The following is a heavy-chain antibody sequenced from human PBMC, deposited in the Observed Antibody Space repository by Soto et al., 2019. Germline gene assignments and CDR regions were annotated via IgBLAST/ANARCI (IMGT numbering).Heavy chain of an antibody. CDR3: ARDQPGYSYGYGLDY. J-gene: IGHJ4*02. CDR2: ISSSSSYI. V-gene: IGHV3-21*01. CDR1: GFTFSSYS. D-gene: IGHD5-18*01. Sequence: EVQLVESGGGLVKPGGSLRLSCAASGFTFSSYSMNWVRQAPGKGLEWVSSISSSSSYIYYADSVKGRFTISRDNAKNSLYLLMNSLRAEDTAMYYCARDQPGYSYGYGLDYWGQGTLVTVSS.